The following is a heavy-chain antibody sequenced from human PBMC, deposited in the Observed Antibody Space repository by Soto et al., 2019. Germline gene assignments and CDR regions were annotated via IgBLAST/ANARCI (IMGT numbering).Heavy chain of an antibody. J-gene: IGHJ4*02. CDR3: ARRAEDFWSGFPFDY. CDR2: ISSSSNSI. V-gene: IGHV3-48*01. D-gene: IGHD3-3*01. Sequence: PGGSLRLSCAASGFTFSSYSMNWVRQAPGKGLEWVSYISSSSNSIYYADSVKGRFTISRDNAKNSLHLQMNSLRAEDTAVYYCARRAEDFWSGFPFDYWGQGTLVTVSS. CDR1: GFTFSSYS.